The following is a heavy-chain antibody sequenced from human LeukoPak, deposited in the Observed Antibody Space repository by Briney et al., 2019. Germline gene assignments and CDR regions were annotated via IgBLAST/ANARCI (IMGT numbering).Heavy chain of an antibody. D-gene: IGHD3-10*01. J-gene: IGHJ4*02. CDR2: IKSKTDGGTT. V-gene: IGHV3-15*01. CDR3: TTAASLWFGEGTFDY. Sequence: GGSLRLSCAASGFTFSNAWMSWVRQAPGKGLEWVGRIKSKTDGGTTDYAAPVKGRFTISRDDSKNTLYLQMNSLKTEDTAVYYCTTAASLWFGEGTFDYWGQGTLVTVSS. CDR1: GFTFSNAW.